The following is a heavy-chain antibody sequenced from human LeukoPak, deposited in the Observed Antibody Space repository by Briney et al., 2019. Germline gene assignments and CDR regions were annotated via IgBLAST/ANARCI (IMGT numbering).Heavy chain of an antibody. V-gene: IGHV1-69*13. Sequence: GASVKVSCKASGYTFTTYNMHWVRQAPGQGLEWMGGIIPIFGTANYAQKFQGRVTITADESTSTAYMELSSLRSEDTAVYYCARDRDSSSCLNYWGQGTLVTVSS. J-gene: IGHJ4*02. CDR1: GYTFTTYN. D-gene: IGHD6-13*01. CDR3: ARDRDSSSCLNY. CDR2: IIPIFGTA.